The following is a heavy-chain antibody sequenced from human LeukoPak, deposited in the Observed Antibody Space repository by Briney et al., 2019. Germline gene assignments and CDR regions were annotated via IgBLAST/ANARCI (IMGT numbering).Heavy chain of an antibody. V-gene: IGHV1-2*02. Sequence: ASVKVSCKASGYTFTGYYMHWVRQAPGQGLEWMGWINPNSGGTNYAQKFQGRVTMTRDTSISTAYMELSRLRSDDTAVYYCAEGVVLQDPFDMWGQETMVTVSS. CDR3: AEGVVLQDPFDM. CDR2: INPNSGGT. CDR1: GYTFTGYY. D-gene: IGHD3-3*01. J-gene: IGHJ3*02.